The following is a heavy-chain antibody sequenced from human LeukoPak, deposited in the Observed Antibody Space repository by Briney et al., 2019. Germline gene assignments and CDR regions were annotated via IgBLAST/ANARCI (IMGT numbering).Heavy chain of an antibody. CDR3: ARDGPLADYYYYGMDV. V-gene: IGHV3-66*01. J-gene: IGHJ6*02. D-gene: IGHD3-3*02. CDR2: IYSGGST. Sequence: PSGGSLRLAWAAAGFTVSSNDMSWVRQAAGKGLGWGTSIYSGGSTYYADSVKGRFTISRDNSTTTLYLQMNSLRAEDTAVYYCARDGPLADYYYYGMDVWGQGTTVTVSS. CDR1: GFTVSSND.